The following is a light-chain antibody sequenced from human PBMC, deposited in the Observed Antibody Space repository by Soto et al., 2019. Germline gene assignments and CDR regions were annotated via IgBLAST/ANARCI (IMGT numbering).Light chain of an antibody. CDR2: KAS. Sequence: DIQMTQSPSTLSASVGDRVTITCRASQSISASLAWYQQKPGKAPKPLIYKASSLETGVPSRFSGSGSGTEFTLTFSSLQPDDFATYFCQHMATFGQGTKVEIK. V-gene: IGKV1-5*03. CDR1: QSISAS. J-gene: IGKJ1*01. CDR3: QHMAT.